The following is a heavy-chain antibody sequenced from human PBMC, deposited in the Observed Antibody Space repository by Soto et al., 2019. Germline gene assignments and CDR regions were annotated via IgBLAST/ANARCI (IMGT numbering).Heavy chain of an antibody. CDR3: AKRMTTLTAYYYYYSMGV. CDR1: GFAFRNYA. CDR2: ISVSGEST. D-gene: IGHD5-18*01. Sequence: PGGSLRLSCVASGFAFRNYAMSWVRKSPGKGLEWVSTISVSGESTVYSDSAKGRCSISRANSTNTLSLQLNSLRADDTAVYTCAKRMTTLTAYYYYYSMGVWGQGATVTVYS. V-gene: IGHV3-23*01. J-gene: IGHJ6*02.